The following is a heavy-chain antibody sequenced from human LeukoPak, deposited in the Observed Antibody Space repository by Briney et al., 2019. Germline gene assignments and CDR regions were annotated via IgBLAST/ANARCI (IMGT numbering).Heavy chain of an antibody. D-gene: IGHD4-11*01. CDR3: ARDLRTDYSLFYYGMDV. CDR2: IYTSGST. V-gene: IGHV4-4*07. J-gene: IGHJ6*02. Sequence: PSETLSLTCTVSGGSISSYYWSWIRQPAGKGLEWIGRIYTSGSTNYNPSLKSRATMSVDTSKNQFSLKLSSVTAADTAVYYCARDLRTDYSLFYYGMDVWGQGTTVTVSS. CDR1: GGSISSYY.